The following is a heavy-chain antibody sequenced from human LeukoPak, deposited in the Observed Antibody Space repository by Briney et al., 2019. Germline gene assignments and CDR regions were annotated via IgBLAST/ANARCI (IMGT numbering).Heavy chain of an antibody. CDR1: GYSFTSYW. CDR3: ARHNLYYDILTGYYDY. V-gene: IGHV5-10-1*01. Sequence: HGESLRISCQGSGYSFTSYWISWVRQMPGKGLEWMGRIDPSDSYTNYSPSFQGHVTISADKSISTAYLQWSSPKASDTAMYYCARHNLYYDILTGYYDYWGQGTLVTVSS. J-gene: IGHJ4*02. CDR2: IDPSDSYT. D-gene: IGHD3-9*01.